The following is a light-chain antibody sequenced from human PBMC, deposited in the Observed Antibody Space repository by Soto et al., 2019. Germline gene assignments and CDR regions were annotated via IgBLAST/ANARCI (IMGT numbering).Light chain of an antibody. CDR3: SSYTSSSTLPVV. J-gene: IGLJ2*01. CDR2: EVS. V-gene: IGLV2-14*01. Sequence: QSVLTQPASVSGSPGQSITISCTGTSSDVGGYNYVSWYQQHPGKAPKLMIYEVSNRPSGVSNRFSGSKSGNTPSLTISGPQAEDEADYYCSSYTSSSTLPVVFGGGTKLTVL. CDR1: SSDVGGYNY.